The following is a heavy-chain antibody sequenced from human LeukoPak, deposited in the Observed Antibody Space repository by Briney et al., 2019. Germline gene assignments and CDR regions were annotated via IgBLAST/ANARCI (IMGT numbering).Heavy chain of an antibody. V-gene: IGHV3-23*01. Sequence: GGSLRLSCAASGFTFSSYAMSWVRQAPGKGLEWVSALSGSGGSTYYADSVKGRFTISRDNSKNTLYLQMNSLRAEDTAVYYCAKDHYYDSSGYYRPPFEYSQHWGQGTLVTVSS. CDR2: LSGSGGST. CDR3: AKDHYYDSSGYYRPPFEYSQH. CDR1: GFTFSSYA. D-gene: IGHD3-22*01. J-gene: IGHJ1*01.